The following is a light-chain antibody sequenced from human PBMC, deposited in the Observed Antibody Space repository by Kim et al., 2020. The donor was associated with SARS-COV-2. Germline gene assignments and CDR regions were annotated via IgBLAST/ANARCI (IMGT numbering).Light chain of an antibody. CDR3: QVWDSDIDHVV. J-gene: IGLJ2*01. Sequence: APEKTATITCGGENIGRNSVHCYQQKPGRAPDLVMYYNSARPSDVPDRFSGSKSGNTATLTINRVEAGDEADYYCQVWDSDIDHVVFGGGTQLTVL. CDR1: NIGRNS. CDR2: YNS. V-gene: IGLV3-21*04.